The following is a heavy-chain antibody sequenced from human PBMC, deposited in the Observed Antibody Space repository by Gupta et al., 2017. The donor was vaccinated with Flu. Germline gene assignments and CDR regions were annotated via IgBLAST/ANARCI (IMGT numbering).Heavy chain of an antibody. J-gene: IGHJ4*02. V-gene: IGHV3-7*04. Sequence: EVQLVESGGGLVQPGGSLRLSCAASGFTFSSYWMSWVRQAPGKGLEWVANIKQDGSEKYYVDSVKGRFTISRDNAKNSLYLQMNSLRAEDTAVYYCARGADGGPGSYYFFDYWGQGTLVTVSS. CDR1: GFTFSSYW. CDR2: IKQDGSEK. D-gene: IGHD3-10*01. CDR3: ARGADGGPGSYYFFDY.